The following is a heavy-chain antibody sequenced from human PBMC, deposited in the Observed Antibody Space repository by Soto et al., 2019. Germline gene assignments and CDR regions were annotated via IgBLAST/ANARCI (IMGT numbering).Heavy chain of an antibody. V-gene: IGHV1-24*01. J-gene: IGHJ4*02. Sequence: ASVKVSCKVSGYTLTELSMHWVRQAPGKGLEWMGGFDPEDGETIYARKFQGRVTMTEDTSTDTAYMELSSLRSEDTAVYYCATATRELSYGFPGSYFDYWGQGTLVTVSS. D-gene: IGHD1-26*01. CDR3: ATATRELSYGFPGSYFDY. CDR2: FDPEDGET. CDR1: GYTLTELS.